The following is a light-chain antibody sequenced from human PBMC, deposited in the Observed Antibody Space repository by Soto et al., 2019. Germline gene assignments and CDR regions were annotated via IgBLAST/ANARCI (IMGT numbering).Light chain of an antibody. CDR3: QKDNSAPFT. J-gene: IGKJ3*01. CDR1: QAIDDC. V-gene: IGKV1-27*01. Sequence: DIQMTQSPSSLSASVGDSLTITCRASQAIDDCLAWYQQKPGKVPKLLIYSAPTLQSGVPSRFSGSRSGTYFTLTISSLQPEDVATYYGQKDNSAPFTLGPGTRVDI. CDR2: SAP.